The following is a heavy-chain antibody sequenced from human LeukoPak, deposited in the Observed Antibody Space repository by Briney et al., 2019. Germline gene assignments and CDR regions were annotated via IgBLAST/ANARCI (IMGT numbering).Heavy chain of an antibody. CDR2: IYYSGST. CDR1: GGSISSYY. CDR3: ARHVSDDFWSVYHPFDY. J-gene: IGHJ4*02. D-gene: IGHD3-3*01. V-gene: IGHV4-59*08. Sequence: SETLSLTCTVSGGSISSYYWSWIRQPPGKGLEWIGYIYYSGSTNYNPSLKSRVTISVDTSKNQFSLKLSSVTAADTAVYYCARHVSDDFWSVYHPFDYWGQGTLVTVSS.